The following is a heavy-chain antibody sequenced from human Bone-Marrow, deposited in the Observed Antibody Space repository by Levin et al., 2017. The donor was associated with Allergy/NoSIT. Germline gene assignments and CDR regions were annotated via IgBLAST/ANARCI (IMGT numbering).Heavy chain of an antibody. CDR3: AKDTRYGSPHNFFYMDV. Sequence: SGGSLRLSCADSGLSFKSFGFHWVRQAPGKGLEWVALISFDGTNRFYTGSVKGRFTISRDNSKSTLYLQMNSLRPDDTGVYYCAKDTRYGSPHNFFYMDVWGKGTTVTVSS. J-gene: IGHJ6*03. V-gene: IGHV3-30*18. CDR1: GLSFKSFG. CDR2: ISFDGTNR. D-gene: IGHD3-10*01.